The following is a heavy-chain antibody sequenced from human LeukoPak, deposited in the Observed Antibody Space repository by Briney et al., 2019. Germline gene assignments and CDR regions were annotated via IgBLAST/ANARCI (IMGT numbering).Heavy chain of an antibody. D-gene: IGHD2-2*02. V-gene: IGHV3-64*01. CDR3: AKIPTHTASRDY. Sequence: GGSLRLSCAASGFTFSSYAMHWVRQAPGKGLEYVSAISSNGGSTYYASSVKGRFTISRDNSKNTLYLQMNSLRAEDTAVYYCAKIPTHTASRDYWGQGTLVTVSS. CDR2: ISSNGGST. CDR1: GFTFSSYA. J-gene: IGHJ4*02.